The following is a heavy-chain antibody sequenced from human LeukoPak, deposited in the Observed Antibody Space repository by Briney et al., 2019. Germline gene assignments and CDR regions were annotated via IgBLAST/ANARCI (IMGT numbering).Heavy chain of an antibody. CDR3: ARAAVAGNFDY. Sequence: SETLSLTCTVSGGSISSYYWSWIRQPPGKGLEWIGYIYYSGSTNYNPSLKSRVTVSVDTSKNQFSLKLSSVTAADTAVYYCARAAVAGNFDYWGQGTLVTVSS. CDR1: GGSISSYY. J-gene: IGHJ4*02. D-gene: IGHD6-19*01. V-gene: IGHV4-59*01. CDR2: IYYSGST.